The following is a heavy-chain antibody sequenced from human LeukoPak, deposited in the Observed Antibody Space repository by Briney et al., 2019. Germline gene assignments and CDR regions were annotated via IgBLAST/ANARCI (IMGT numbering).Heavy chain of an antibody. J-gene: IGHJ6*02. CDR1: GYTFTSYG. V-gene: IGHV1-18*01. CDR3: ARVRDYYGSGSYAGMDV. D-gene: IGHD3-10*01. Sequence: ASVKVSCKASGYTFTSYGISWVRQAPGQGLEWMGWISAYNGNTNYAQKLQGRVTMTTDTSTSTAYMELRSLRSDDTAVYYCARVRDYYGSGSYAGMDVWGQGTTVTVSS. CDR2: ISAYNGNT.